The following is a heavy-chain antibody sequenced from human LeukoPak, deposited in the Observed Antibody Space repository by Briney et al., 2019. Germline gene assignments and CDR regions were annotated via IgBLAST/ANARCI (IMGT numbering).Heavy chain of an antibody. Sequence: SVKVSRKASGGTFSSYAISWVRQAPGQGLEWMGRIIPIFGTANYAQKFQGRVTITTDESTSTAYMELSSLRSEDTAVYYCARDGAAVVVVAATHRAFDIWGQGTMVTVSS. D-gene: IGHD2-15*01. V-gene: IGHV1-69*05. CDR1: GGTFSSYA. J-gene: IGHJ3*02. CDR3: ARDGAAVVVVAATHRAFDI. CDR2: IIPIFGTA.